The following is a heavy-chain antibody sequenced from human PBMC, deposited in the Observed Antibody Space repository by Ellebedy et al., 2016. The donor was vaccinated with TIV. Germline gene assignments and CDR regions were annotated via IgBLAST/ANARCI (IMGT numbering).Heavy chain of an antibody. CDR3: VRGRGTTDFQSHTFDV. CDR1: GFTFSGYS. V-gene: IGHV3-48*02. CDR2: IISHGSTT. J-gene: IGHJ3*01. Sequence: GESLKISCAASGFTFSGYSMNWVRQAPGKGLEWVSYIISHGSTTYYADSVKGRFTISRDKARDTLFLQMNSLREDDTALYYCVRGRGTTDFQSHTFDVWGQGTMVTVSS. D-gene: IGHD1-1*01.